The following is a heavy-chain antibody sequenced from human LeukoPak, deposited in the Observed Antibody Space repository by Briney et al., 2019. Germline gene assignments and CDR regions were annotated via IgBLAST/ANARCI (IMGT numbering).Heavy chain of an antibody. CDR1: GGSITSSSYY. CDR2: IYYSGST. D-gene: IGHD2-21*01. CDR3: ARHQIVYYGMDV. Sequence: PSETLSLTCTVSGGSITSSSYYWGWIRQPPGKGLEWIGSIYYSGSTYYNPSLKSRVTISVDTSKNQFSLKLSSVTAADTAVYYCARHQIVYYGMDVWGQGTTVTVSS. V-gene: IGHV4-39*01. J-gene: IGHJ6*02.